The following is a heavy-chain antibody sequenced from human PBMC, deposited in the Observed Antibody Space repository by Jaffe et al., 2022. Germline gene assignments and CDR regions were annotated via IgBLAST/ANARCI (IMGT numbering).Heavy chain of an antibody. CDR2: INTNTGNP. Sequence: QVQLVQSGSELKKPGASVKVSCKASGYTFTSYAMNWVRQAPGQGLEWMGWINTNTGNPTYAQGFTGRFVFSLDTSVSTAYLQISSLKAEDTAVYYCARLCERIMITFGGVPDFGCSDYWGQGTLVTVSS. CDR3: ARLCERIMITFGGVPDFGCSDY. CDR1: GYTFTSYA. D-gene: IGHD3-16*01. J-gene: IGHJ4*02. V-gene: IGHV7-4-1*02.